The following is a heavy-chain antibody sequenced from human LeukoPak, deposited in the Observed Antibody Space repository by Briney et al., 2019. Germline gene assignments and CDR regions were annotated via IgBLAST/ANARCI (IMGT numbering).Heavy chain of an antibody. CDR3: ARVAAADPGGFDY. J-gene: IGHJ4*02. Sequence: ESLKISCKGSGYSFTSYWIGWVRQMPGKGLEWIGIIYPGDSDTRYSPSFQGQVTISADKSISTAYLQWSSLKASDPAMYYCARVAAADPGGFDYWGQGTLVTVSS. V-gene: IGHV5-51*01. CDR2: IYPGDSDT. D-gene: IGHD6-13*01. CDR1: GYSFTSYW.